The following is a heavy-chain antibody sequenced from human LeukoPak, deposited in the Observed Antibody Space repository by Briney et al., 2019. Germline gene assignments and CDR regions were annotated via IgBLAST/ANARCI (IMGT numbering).Heavy chain of an antibody. Sequence: SETLSLTCTVSGGSISSHYWSWIRQPPGKGLEWIGYIYYSGSTNYNPSLKSRVTISVDTSKNQFSLKLSSVTAADTAVYYCARVVAVPAVGWFDPWGQGTLVTVSS. CDR2: IYYSGST. V-gene: IGHV4-59*11. D-gene: IGHD2-2*01. CDR1: GGSISSHY. J-gene: IGHJ5*02. CDR3: ARVVAVPAVGWFDP.